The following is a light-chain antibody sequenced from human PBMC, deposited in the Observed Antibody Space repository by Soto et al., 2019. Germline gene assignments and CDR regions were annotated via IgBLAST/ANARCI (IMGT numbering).Light chain of an antibody. V-gene: IGKV3-11*01. CDR1: QSVSSY. Sequence: EIVLTQSPATLSLSPGERATLSCRASQSVSSYLAWYRQKPGQAPRLLIYDASNRATGIPARFSGSGSGTDFTLAISSLEPEDFAVYYCQQRSSWPYTFGQGTNLDIK. CDR2: DAS. J-gene: IGKJ2*01. CDR3: QQRSSWPYT.